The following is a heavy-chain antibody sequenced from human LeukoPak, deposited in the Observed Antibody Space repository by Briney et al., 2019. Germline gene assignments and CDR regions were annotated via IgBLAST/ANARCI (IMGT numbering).Heavy chain of an antibody. CDR3: ATGPSGYFFNC. D-gene: IGHD1-26*01. V-gene: IGHV3-11*04. Sequence: PGGSLRLSCAASGFTFSDYYMTWIRQAPGQGPEWISYISSSGGTIFYADSVKGRFTISRDNAKNSVYLQMNSLRAEDTAVYYCATGPSGYFFNCWVQGTLVTVSS. CDR1: GFTFSDYY. CDR2: ISSSGGTI. J-gene: IGHJ4*02.